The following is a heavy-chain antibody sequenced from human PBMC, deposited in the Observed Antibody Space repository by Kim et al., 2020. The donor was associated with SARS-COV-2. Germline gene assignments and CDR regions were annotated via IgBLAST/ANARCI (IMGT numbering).Heavy chain of an antibody. CDR1: VFPFNNYN. V-gene: IGHV3-21*01. CDR3: ARSTGTYFSPFAFDL. J-gene: IGHJ3*01. CDR2: ITTASTYT. Sequence: GGSLRLSCGASVFPFNNYNMNWVRQAPGKGLEWVSCITTASTYTYYADSAKGRFTVSRDNARNSLFLEIDSLRAEDTAVYFCARSTGTYFSPFAFDLWG. D-gene: IGHD2-8*02.